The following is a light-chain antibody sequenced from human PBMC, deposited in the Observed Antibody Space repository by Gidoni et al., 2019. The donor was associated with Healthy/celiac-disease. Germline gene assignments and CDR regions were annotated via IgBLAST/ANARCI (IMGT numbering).Light chain of an antibody. Sequence: IVFTQSPGTLSLSPRERATLSCRARQSASSSYLAWYQQKPGQAPRLLIYGASSRATGIPDRFSGSGSGTDFTLTISRLEPEDFAVYYCQQYGSSGWTFGQGTKVEIK. J-gene: IGKJ1*01. CDR1: QSASSSY. CDR3: QQYGSSGWT. V-gene: IGKV3-20*01. CDR2: GAS.